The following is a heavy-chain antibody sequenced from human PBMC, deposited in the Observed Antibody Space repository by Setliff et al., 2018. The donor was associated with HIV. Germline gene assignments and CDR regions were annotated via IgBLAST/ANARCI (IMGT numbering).Heavy chain of an antibody. Sequence: PSETLSLTCAVYGASFSGYYWAWIRQSPGTGLEWIGEINHSGITNYNPTLKSRVTISTDTSKNQFSLRLNSVTAADTAVYYCARYRSGDSDISLDQWGHGALVTVSS. J-gene: IGHJ4*01. V-gene: IGHV4-34*01. CDR2: INHSGIT. D-gene: IGHD3-10*01. CDR1: GASFSGYY. CDR3: ARYRSGDSDISLDQ.